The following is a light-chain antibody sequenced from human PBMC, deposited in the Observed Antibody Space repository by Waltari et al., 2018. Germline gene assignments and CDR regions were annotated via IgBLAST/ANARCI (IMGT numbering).Light chain of an antibody. Sequence: DIQMTQSPSTLSASVGDRVTITCRASQSIRDWLAWYQQKPGKAPELLIYKTSILESGVPSRFSGSGSGTEFTLTSTSLQPDDFATYFCQHYNSYSPWTFGQGTKVEIK. J-gene: IGKJ1*01. CDR1: QSIRDW. CDR2: KTS. V-gene: IGKV1-5*03. CDR3: QHYNSYSPWT.